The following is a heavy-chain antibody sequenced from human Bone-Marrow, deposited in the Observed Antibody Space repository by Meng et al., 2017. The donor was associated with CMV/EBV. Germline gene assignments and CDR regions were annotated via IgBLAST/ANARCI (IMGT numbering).Heavy chain of an antibody. D-gene: IGHD1-26*01. CDR3: ERSAGRDGH. Sequence: GESLKISCAASGFTFSHSWMHWVRQAPGKGLVWVSLINTDGTTKNYADSVKGRFTISRDNAKNTLFLQMDGLRAEDTAVYYCERSAGRDGHWGQGTLVTVAS. V-gene: IGHV3-74*01. CDR2: INTDGTTK. J-gene: IGHJ4*02. CDR1: GFTFSHSW.